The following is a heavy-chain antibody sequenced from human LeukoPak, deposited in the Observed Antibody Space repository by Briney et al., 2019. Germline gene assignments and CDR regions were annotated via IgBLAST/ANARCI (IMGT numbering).Heavy chain of an antibody. D-gene: IGHD2-15*01. J-gene: IGHJ4*02. CDR2: ISSSSNYI. V-gene: IGHV3-21*01. CDR1: GFTFNSYS. Sequence: PGGSPRLSCAASGFTFNSYSMNWVRQAPGKGLEWVSSISSSSNYIYYADSVKGRFTISRDNAKNSLYLQMNSLRAEDTAVYYCARDVGYCSGGSCYTYYFDYWGQGTLVTVSS. CDR3: ARDVGYCSGGSCYTYYFDY.